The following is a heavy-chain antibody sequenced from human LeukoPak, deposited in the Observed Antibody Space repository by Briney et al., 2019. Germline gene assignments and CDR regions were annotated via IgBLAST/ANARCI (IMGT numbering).Heavy chain of an antibody. Sequence: GESLKISCKGSGYSFTSYWIGWVRQMPGKGLEWMGIIYPGDSDTRYSPSFQGQVTISADKSISTAYLQWSSLKASDTAMYYCARLVGDTAMVSDDAFDIWGQGTMVTVSS. CDR1: GYSFTSYW. J-gene: IGHJ3*02. CDR3: ARLVGDTAMVSDDAFDI. CDR2: IYPGDSDT. D-gene: IGHD5-18*01. V-gene: IGHV5-51*01.